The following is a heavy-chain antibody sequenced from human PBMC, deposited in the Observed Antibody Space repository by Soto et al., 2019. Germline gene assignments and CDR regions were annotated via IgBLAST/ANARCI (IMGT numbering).Heavy chain of an antibody. J-gene: IGHJ6*02. CDR2: ISYDGSNK. CDR3: ARDIASGQKTSGRGPYASSGYHSLYYGMDV. D-gene: IGHD3-22*01. Sequence: QVQLVESGGGVVQPGRSLRLSCAASGFTFSSYAMHWVRQAPGKGLEWVAVISYDGSNKYYADSVKGRFNISRDNSKNTLYLQMNSQRAEDTAVYYCARDIASGQKTSGRGPYASSGYHSLYYGMDVWGQGTTVTVSS. CDR1: GFTFSSYA. V-gene: IGHV3-30-3*01.